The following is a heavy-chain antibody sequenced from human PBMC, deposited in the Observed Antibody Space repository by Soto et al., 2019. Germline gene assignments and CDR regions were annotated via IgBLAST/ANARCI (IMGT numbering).Heavy chain of an antibody. D-gene: IGHD3-22*01. J-gene: IGHJ3*02. CDR2: ISVSGGST. Sequence: GGSLRLSCAASGSPFSSYAMSLVRQSPGKGLEWVSAISVSGGSTYYADSVKGRFTISRDNSKNTLYLQMNRLRAEETAVYYCEKMGPPYYYDSSGYDSALDIWCQGTMFTVSS. CDR1: GSPFSSYA. CDR3: EKMGPPYYYDSSGYDSALDI. V-gene: IGHV3-23*01.